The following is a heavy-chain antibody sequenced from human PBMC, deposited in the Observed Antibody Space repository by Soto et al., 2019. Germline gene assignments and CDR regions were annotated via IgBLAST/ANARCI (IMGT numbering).Heavy chain of an antibody. CDR3: AKEDSYSYGYIPFVVVTAIAAFDI. Sequence: GTLRLYCPASVFTFSSYGMHWVRQAPGKGLEWVAVISYDGSNKYYAGSVKGRFTISRDNSKNTLYLQMNSLRAEDTAVYYCAKEDSYSYGYIPFVVVTAIAAFDIWGQGSMVTVSS. J-gene: IGHJ3*02. CDR1: VFTFSSYG. V-gene: IGHV3-30*18. D-gene: IGHD2-21*02. CDR2: ISYDGSNK.